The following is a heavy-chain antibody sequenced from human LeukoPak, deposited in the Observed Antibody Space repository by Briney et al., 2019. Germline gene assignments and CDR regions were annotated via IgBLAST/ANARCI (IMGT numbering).Heavy chain of an antibody. CDR1: GGSFSGYY. V-gene: IGHV4-34*01. Sequence: IPSETLSLTCAVYGGSFSGYYWSWIRQPPGKGLEWIGEINHSGSTNYNPSLKSRVTISVDTSKNQFSLQLNSVTPEDTAVYYCARDRNEYSSSSWVRGNWFDPWGQGTLVTVSS. D-gene: IGHD6-6*01. CDR2: INHSGST. J-gene: IGHJ5*02. CDR3: ARDRNEYSSSSWVRGNWFDP.